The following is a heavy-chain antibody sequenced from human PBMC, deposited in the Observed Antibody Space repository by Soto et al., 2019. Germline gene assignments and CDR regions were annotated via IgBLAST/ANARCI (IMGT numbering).Heavy chain of an antibody. CDR2: IESKTDGGTT. V-gene: IGHV3-15*04. J-gene: IGHJ6*03. D-gene: IGHD3-3*01. CDR1: GFSFNNAW. CDR3: SADAKTIFGALIMHKSYMDI. Sequence: VHLVESGGGLVKPGGSLRLSCAASGFSFNNAWMNWVRQAPGKGLEWIGRIESKTDGGTTDYAAPVKGRFTISRDDSKNTLYLQMNSLKIEDTAVYYCSADAKTIFGALIMHKSYMDIWGKGTTVTVSS.